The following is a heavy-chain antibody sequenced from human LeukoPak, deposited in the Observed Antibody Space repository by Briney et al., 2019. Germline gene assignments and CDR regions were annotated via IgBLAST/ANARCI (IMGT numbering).Heavy chain of an antibody. CDR2: IIPILGIA. CDR3: ARSRFLEWLLSNDAFDI. J-gene: IGHJ3*02. Sequence: SVKVSCKASGGTFSSYTISWVRQAPGQGLEWMGRIIPILGIANYAQKFQGRVTITADKSTSTAYMELSSLRSEDTAVYYCARSRFLEWLLSNDAFDIWGQGTMVTVSS. CDR1: GGTFSSYT. V-gene: IGHV1-69*02. D-gene: IGHD3-3*01.